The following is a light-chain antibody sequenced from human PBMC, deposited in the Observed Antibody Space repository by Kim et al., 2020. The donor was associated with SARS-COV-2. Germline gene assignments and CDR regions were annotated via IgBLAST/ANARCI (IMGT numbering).Light chain of an antibody. J-gene: IGKJ4*01. V-gene: IGKV3-20*01. Sequence: EIVLTQSPGTLSLSPGERATLYCRASQSVSSSYLAWYQQKPGQAPRLLIYGASSRATGIPDRFSGSGSGTDFTLTISRLEPEDFAVYYCQQYGSSPSLTFGGGTKVDIK. CDR3: QQYGSSPSLT. CDR2: GAS. CDR1: QSVSSSY.